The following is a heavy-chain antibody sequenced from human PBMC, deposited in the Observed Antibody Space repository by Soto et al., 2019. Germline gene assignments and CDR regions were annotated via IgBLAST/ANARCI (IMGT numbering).Heavy chain of an antibody. D-gene: IGHD5-18*01. CDR2: ISYDGSNK. J-gene: IGHJ4*02. CDR1: GFTFSTYG. CDR3: AKPTIGYSYGVSH. V-gene: IGHV3-30*18. Sequence: QVQLVESGGGVVQPGRSLRLSCAASGFTFSTYGMHWVRQAPGKGLEWVAVISYDGSNKYYADSVKGRFTISRDNSRNTLYLQMNSLRAEDMAVYYCAKPTIGYSYGVSHWGQGTLVTVSS.